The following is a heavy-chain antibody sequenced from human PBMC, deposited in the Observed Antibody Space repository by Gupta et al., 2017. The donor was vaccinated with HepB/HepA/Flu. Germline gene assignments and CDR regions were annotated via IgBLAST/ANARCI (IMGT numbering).Heavy chain of an antibody. CDR2: ISGSGGST. D-gene: IGHD3-16*01. Sequence: EVQLLESGGGLVQPGGSLRLSCAASGFTFSSYALSWVRQAAGKGLEWVSAISGSGGSTYYADSVKGRFTISRDNAKNTLYLQMNSLRAEDTAVYYCAKPQPSVRWGPHYWGQGTLVTVSS. CDR3: AKPQPSVRWGPHY. CDR1: GFTFSSYA. V-gene: IGHV3-23*01. J-gene: IGHJ4*02.